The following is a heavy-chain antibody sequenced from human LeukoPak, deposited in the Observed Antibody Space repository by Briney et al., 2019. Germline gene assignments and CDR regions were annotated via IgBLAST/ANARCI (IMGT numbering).Heavy chain of an antibody. CDR1: GFTFSSYS. CDR3: AKGPAYDLLTGYSPAYFQH. J-gene: IGHJ1*01. V-gene: IGHV3-23*01. CDR2: ISGSAHST. Sequence: GGSLRLSCAASGFTFSSYSMNWVRQAPGKGLEWVSSISGSAHSTYYADSVKGRFTVSRDNSKNTLYLQMNSLRAEDTAVYYCAKGPAYDLLTGYSPAYFQHWGQGTLVTVSS. D-gene: IGHD3-9*01.